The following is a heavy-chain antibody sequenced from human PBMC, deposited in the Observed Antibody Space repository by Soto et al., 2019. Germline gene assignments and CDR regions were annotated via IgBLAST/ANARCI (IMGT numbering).Heavy chain of an antibody. D-gene: IGHD2-2*01. Sequence: LGESLKISCKGSGYSFTSYWIGWVRQMPGKGLEWMGIIYPGDSDTRYSPSFQGQVTISADKSISTAYLQWSSLKASDTAMYYCARSPNCSSTSCYRGGFDYWGQGTLVTVSS. J-gene: IGHJ4*02. CDR2: IYPGDSDT. CDR1: GYSFTSYW. V-gene: IGHV5-51*01. CDR3: ARSPNCSSTSCYRGGFDY.